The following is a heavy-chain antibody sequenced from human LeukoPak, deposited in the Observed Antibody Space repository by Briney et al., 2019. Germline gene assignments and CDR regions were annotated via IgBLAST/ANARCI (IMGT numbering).Heavy chain of an antibody. V-gene: IGHV4-59*01. J-gene: IGHJ4*02. CDR1: GGSISSYS. Sequence: SETLSLTCTVSGGSISSYSWSWIRQPPGKGLEWIGYIYHSGSTYYNPSLKSRVTISVDRSKNQFSLKLSSVTAADTAVYYCARGGIVGATVDYWGQGTLVTVSS. CDR3: ARGGIVGATVDY. D-gene: IGHD1-26*01. CDR2: IYHSGST.